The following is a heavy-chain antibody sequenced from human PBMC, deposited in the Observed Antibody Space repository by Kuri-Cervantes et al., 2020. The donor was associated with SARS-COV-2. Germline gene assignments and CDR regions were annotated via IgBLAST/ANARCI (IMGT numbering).Heavy chain of an antibody. CDR3: AREGGDIVVEFDY. D-gene: IGHD2-2*01. J-gene: IGHJ4*02. Sequence: ASVKVSCKASGYTFTSYAMHWVRQAPGQRLEWMGWINAGNGNTKYSQKFQGRVTITRDTSASTAYMELRSLRSDDTAVYYCAREGGDIVVEFDYWGQGTLVTVSS. V-gene: IGHV1-3*01. CDR1: GYTFTSYA. CDR2: INAGNGNT.